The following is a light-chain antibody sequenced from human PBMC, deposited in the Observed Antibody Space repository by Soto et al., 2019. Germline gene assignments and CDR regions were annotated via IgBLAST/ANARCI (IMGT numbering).Light chain of an antibody. J-gene: IGLJ1*01. CDR2: DDN. V-gene: IGLV1-51*01. CDR3: GTWDTSLPACV. Sequence: QSVLTQPPSVSAAPGQRVTISCSGSASNIGNNSVSWYQQLPGAAPKLLIYDDNNRPSGIPDRFSGSKSGTSATLGITGLQTGDEAEYDGGTWDTSLPACVFGPGTKLTVL. CDR1: ASNIGNNS.